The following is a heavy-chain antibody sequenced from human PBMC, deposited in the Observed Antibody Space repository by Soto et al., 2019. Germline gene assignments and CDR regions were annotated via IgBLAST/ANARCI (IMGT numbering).Heavy chain of an antibody. CDR2: IYYSGST. CDR1: GGSIISSSYY. CDR3: ARTRPGAKYYYYYYMDV. V-gene: IGHV4-39*01. J-gene: IGHJ6*03. Sequence: SETLSHPCTVAGGSIISSSYYWGWVRQPPGKGLEWIGSIYYSGSTYYNPSLKSRVTISVDTSKNQFSLKLSSVTAADTAVYYCARTRPGAKYYYYYYMDVWGKGTTVTVSS. D-gene: IGHD1-26*01.